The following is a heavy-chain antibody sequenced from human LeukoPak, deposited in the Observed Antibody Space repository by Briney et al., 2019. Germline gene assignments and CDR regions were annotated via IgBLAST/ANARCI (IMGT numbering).Heavy chain of an antibody. Sequence: ASVKVSCKASGYTFTGYYMHWVRQAPGQGLEWMGWINPNSGGTNYAQKFQGRVTMTRDTSISTAYMELSRLRSDDTAVYYCARGRPAAYYYYGMDVWGQGTTVTVSS. J-gene: IGHJ6*02. D-gene: IGHD2-2*01. CDR1: GYTFTGYY. CDR2: INPNSGGT. CDR3: ARGRPAAYYYYGMDV. V-gene: IGHV1-2*02.